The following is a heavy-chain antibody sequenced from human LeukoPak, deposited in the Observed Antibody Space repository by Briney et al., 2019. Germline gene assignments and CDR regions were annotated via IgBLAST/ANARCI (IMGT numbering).Heavy chain of an antibody. CDR2: VYYSGST. V-gene: IGHV4-59*07. Sequence: SDTLSLTCTVSGGSISTYYWNWIRQPPGKGLEWIGYVYYSGSTNYNPSLNSRVTISVDTSNNQFSLNLTSVTAADTAVYYCASGGVRWSYDYWGQGTLVTVSS. CDR1: GGSISTYY. J-gene: IGHJ4*02. CDR3: ASGGVRWSYDY. D-gene: IGHD3-10*01.